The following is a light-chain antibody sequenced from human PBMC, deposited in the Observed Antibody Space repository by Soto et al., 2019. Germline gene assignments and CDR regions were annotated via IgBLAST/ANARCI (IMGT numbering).Light chain of an antibody. CDR3: QSYDSSLTNAV. V-gene: IGLV1-40*01. J-gene: IGLJ2*01. Sequence: QSVLTQPPSVSGAPGQRVTISCTGSSSNIGGGYDVHWYQQLPGTAPKLLIYGNTNRPSGVPDRFSGSKSGTSVSLAITGLRGEDEDDYHCQSYDSSLTNAVFGGGTKLTVL. CDR1: SSNIGGGYD. CDR2: GNT.